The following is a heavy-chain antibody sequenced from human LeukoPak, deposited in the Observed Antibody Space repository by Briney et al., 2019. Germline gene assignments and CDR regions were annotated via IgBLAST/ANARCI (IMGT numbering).Heavy chain of an antibody. CDR2: IYYSGST. CDR1: GGPISSGGYY. V-gene: IGHV4-31*03. Sequence: SETLSLTCTVSGGPISSGGYYWSWIRQHPGKGLEWIGYIYYSGSTYYNPSLKSRVTISVDTSKNQFSLKLSSVTAADTAVYYCARGVVPAVGLDPWGQGTLVTVSS. J-gene: IGHJ5*02. D-gene: IGHD2-2*01. CDR3: ARGVVPAVGLDP.